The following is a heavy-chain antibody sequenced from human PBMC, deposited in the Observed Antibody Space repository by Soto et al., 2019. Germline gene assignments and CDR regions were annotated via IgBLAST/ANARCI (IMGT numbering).Heavy chain of an antibody. CDR2: LSGSGRST. V-gene: IGHV3-23*01. CDR1: GFTFNYA. CDR3: AKGIGACSGGSCPDDAFDI. J-gene: IGHJ3*02. Sequence: EVQLLESGGGLVQPGGSLRLSCAASGFTFNYAMSWVRQAPGKVLEWVSGLSGSGRSTFYADSVKGRFTISRDNSKNTLYLQMNSLRAEDTALYYCAKGIGACSGGSCPDDAFDIWGHGTMVTVSS. D-gene: IGHD2-15*01.